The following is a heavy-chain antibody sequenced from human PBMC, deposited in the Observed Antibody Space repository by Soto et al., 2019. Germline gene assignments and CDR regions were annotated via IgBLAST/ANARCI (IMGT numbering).Heavy chain of an antibody. CDR1: GYSFTSYW. D-gene: IGHD4-17*01. J-gene: IGHJ3*02. CDR2: IYPGDSDT. V-gene: IGHV5-51*01. Sequence: GESLKISCKGSGYSFTSYWIGWVRQMPGKGLEWMGIIYPGDSDTRYSPSFQGQVTISADKSISTAYLQWSSLKASDTAMYYCASRNDYGDYGGHAFDIWGQGTMVTVSS. CDR3: ASRNDYGDYGGHAFDI.